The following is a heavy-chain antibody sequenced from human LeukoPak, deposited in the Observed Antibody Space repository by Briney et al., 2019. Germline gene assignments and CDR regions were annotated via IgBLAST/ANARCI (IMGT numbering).Heavy chain of an antibody. D-gene: IGHD1-26*01. CDR3: ARDFSGSHCIDY. CDR1: GFTFSNYV. V-gene: IGHV3-30-3*01. CDR2: IIYDGSNK. Sequence: GGSLRLSCAASGFTFSNYVFHWVRQVPGKGLEWVAVIIYDGSNKYYADSVKDRFTISRDNSKNTLNLQMNSLRAEDTAVYYCARDFSGSHCIDYWGQGTLVTVSS. J-gene: IGHJ4*02.